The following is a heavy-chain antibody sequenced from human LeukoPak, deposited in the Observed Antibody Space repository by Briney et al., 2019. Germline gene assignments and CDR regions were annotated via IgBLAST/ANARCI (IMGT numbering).Heavy chain of an antibody. Sequence: ASVKVSCKASGYTFTSYDINGVRQATGQGLEWMGWMNPNSGNTGYAQKFQGRVTMTWNTSISTAYMELSSLRSEDTAVYYCAKRGAMVRGKRYYYYMDVWGKGTTVTVSS. J-gene: IGHJ6*03. V-gene: IGHV1-8*01. CDR3: AKRGAMVRGKRYYYYMDV. CDR1: GYTFTSYD. D-gene: IGHD3-10*01. CDR2: MNPNSGNT.